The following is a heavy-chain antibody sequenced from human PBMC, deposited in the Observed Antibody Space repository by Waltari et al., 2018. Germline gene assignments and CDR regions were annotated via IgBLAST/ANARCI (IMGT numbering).Heavy chain of an antibody. J-gene: IGHJ5*02. V-gene: IGHV1-3*01. CDR2: INAGNGNT. D-gene: IGHD5-12*01. CDR3: ARDGGYDYNWFDP. CDR1: GYNFTSYA. Sequence: QVQLVQSGAEVKKPGASVKVSCKASGYNFTSYAMNWVRQAPGQRLEWMGWINAGNGNTKYSQKFQGRVTITRYTSASTAYMELSSLRSEDTAVYYCARDGGYDYNWFDPWGQGTLVTVSS.